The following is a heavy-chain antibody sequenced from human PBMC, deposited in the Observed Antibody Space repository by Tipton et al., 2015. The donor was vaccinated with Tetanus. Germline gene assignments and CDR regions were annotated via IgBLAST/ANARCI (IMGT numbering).Heavy chain of an antibody. CDR1: GYSFSSYY. J-gene: IGHJ5*02. CDR3: ASGRSNTNLFFWFGP. CDR2: IHPGESTT. Sequence: QLVQSGVEVKKPGESLRISCQASGYSFSSYYIAWVRQMPGRGLEWMGFIHPGESTTTYRPSFQGRVTISADTSINTAYLHWASRTDSDAASYYCASGRSNTNLFFWFGPWGQGTPVTVSS. D-gene: IGHD3-3*01. V-gene: IGHV5-51*01.